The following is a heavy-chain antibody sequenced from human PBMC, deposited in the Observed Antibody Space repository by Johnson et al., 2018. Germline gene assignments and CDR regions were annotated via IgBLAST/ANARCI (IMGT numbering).Heavy chain of an antibody. CDR2: LSDDETKK. J-gene: IGHJ6*03. Sequence: QVQLVESGGGVVQPGRSLRLSCAASGFTFSSYAMHWVRQAPGKGLEWVAFLSDDETKKYYADSVKGRFTISRDTSKSTLYLQMNSRRAEDRAVYYCARGSSWYRDYHYYMDVWGKGTTVAVSS. CDR1: GFTFSSYA. CDR3: ARGSSWYRDYHYYMDV. D-gene: IGHD6-13*01. V-gene: IGHV3-30*04.